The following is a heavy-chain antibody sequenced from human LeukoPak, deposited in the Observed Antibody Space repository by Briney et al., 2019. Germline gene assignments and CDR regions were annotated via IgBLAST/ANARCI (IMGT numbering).Heavy chain of an antibody. CDR1: GDSISSTSYY. D-gene: IGHD3-9*01. J-gene: IGHJ5*02. Sequence: KTSETLSLTCTVSGDSISSTSYYWGWIRQPPGKGLEWIGSIYYSGSTYYNPSLKSRVTISVDTSKNQFSLKLSSVTAADTAVYYCARVWAFDWLLEYNGSWFDPWGQGTLVTVSS. CDR2: IYYSGST. V-gene: IGHV4-39*07. CDR3: ARVWAFDWLLEYNGSWFDP.